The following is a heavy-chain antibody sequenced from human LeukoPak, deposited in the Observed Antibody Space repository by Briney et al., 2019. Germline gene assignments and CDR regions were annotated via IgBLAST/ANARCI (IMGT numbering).Heavy chain of an antibody. CDR2: IYTSGNT. D-gene: IGHD4-17*01. CDR3: ARVETTTVTTVDSYYYYYYMDV. V-gene: IGHV4-4*07. J-gene: IGHJ6*03. CDR1: GGSVSTYY. Sequence: SETLSLTCTVSGGSVSTYYWSWIRQPAGKGLEWIGRIYTSGNTNYNPSLKSRVTMSVDTSKNQFSLKLTSVTAADTALYYCARVETTTVTTVDSYYYYYYMDVWGKGTTVTVSS.